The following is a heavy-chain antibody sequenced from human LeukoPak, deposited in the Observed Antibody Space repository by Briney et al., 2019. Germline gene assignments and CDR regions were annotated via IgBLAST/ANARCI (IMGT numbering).Heavy chain of an antibody. V-gene: IGHV4-59*01. Sequence: KTSETLSLTCTVSGGSISSYYWSWIRQPPGKGLEWIGYIYYSGSTNYNPSLKSRVTISVDTSKNQFSLKLSSVTAADTAVYYCARVIKVVRGVINYSTYYFDYWGQGTLVTVSS. CDR1: GGSISSYY. J-gene: IGHJ4*02. CDR3: ARVIKVVRGVINYSTYYFDY. D-gene: IGHD3-10*01. CDR2: IYYSGST.